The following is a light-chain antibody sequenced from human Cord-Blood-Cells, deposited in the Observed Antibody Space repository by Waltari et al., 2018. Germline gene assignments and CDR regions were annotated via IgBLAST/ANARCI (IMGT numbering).Light chain of an antibody. CDR1: TNHLRTHNN. CDR2: DVS. V-gene: IGLV2-14*03. Sequence: QPAPTHHASVAGSHRQSINLPCTGTTNHLRTHNNVTWYQQHPDKAPKLMMYDVSNRPSGVSNRFSGSKSGNTASLTISGLQAEDEADYYCSSYTSSSTWVFGGGTKLTVL. J-gene: IGLJ3*02. CDR3: SSYTSSSTWV.